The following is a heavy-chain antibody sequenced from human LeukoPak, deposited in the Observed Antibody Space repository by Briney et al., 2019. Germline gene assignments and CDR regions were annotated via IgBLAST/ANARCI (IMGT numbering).Heavy chain of an antibody. CDR2: IYYSGST. V-gene: IGHV4-59*01. D-gene: IGHD6-13*01. J-gene: IGHJ4*02. CDR1: GGSFSGYY. CDR3: ARTHSSTWYAPLDY. Sequence: PSETLSLTCAVYGGSFSGYYWSWIRQPPGKGLEWIGYIYYSGSTNYNPSLNSRVTISVDTSKNQFSLKLSSVTAADTAIYYCARTHSSTWYAPLDYWGQGALVTVSS.